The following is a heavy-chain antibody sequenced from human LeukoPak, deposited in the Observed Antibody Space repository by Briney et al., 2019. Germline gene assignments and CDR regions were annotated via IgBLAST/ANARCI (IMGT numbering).Heavy chain of an antibody. CDR1: GGSISSSRFF. J-gene: IGHJ6*03. D-gene: IGHD3-10*01. CDR3: ARGGGSGSYGDGYYYYYYMDV. Sequence: SETLSLTCTVSGGSISSSRFFWAWIRQPPGKGLEWIGNINFSGTTYYNPSLKSRVTMSVDTSKNQFSLKLSSVTAADTAVYYCARGGGSGSYGDGYYYYYYMDVWGKGTTVTVSS. V-gene: IGHV4-39*07. CDR2: INFSGTT.